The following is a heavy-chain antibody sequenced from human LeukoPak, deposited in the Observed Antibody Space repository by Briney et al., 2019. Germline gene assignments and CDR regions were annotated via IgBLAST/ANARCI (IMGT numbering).Heavy chain of an antibody. CDR2: IYYSGST. Sequence: PSETLSLTCTVSGGSIRSYYWSWIRQPPGKGLEWIGYIYYSGSTNYNPSLKSRVTISVDTSKNQFSLKLSSVTAADTAVYYCARIAVYDSSGYYSHDAFDIWGQGTMVTVSS. J-gene: IGHJ3*02. CDR3: ARIAVYDSSGYYSHDAFDI. D-gene: IGHD3-22*01. V-gene: IGHV4-59*01. CDR1: GGSIRSYY.